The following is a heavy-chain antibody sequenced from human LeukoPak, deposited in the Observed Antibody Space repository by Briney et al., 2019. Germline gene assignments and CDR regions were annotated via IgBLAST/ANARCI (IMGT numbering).Heavy chain of an antibody. Sequence: SETLSLTCAVYGGSFSGYYWSWIRQPPGKELEWIGEINHSGSTNYNPFLKSRVTISVDTSKNQFSLKLSSVTAADTAVCYCARGLLFRGYWFDPWGQGTLVTVSS. CDR3: ARGLLFRGYWFDP. D-gene: IGHD3-10*01. CDR2: INHSGST. V-gene: IGHV4-34*01. J-gene: IGHJ5*02. CDR1: GGSFSGYY.